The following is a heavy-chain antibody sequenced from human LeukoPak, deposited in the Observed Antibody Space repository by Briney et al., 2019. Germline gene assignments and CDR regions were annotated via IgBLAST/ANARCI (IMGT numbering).Heavy chain of an antibody. Sequence: ASVKVSCKDSGYTFTGYYMHWVRQAPGQGLEWMGRINPNSGGTNYAQKFQGRVTMTRDTSISTAYMELSRLRSDDTAVYYCARDISIFGPSIAVANSFAYWGQGTLVTVSS. D-gene: IGHD6-19*01. J-gene: IGHJ4*02. CDR1: GYTFTGYY. CDR2: INPNSGGT. CDR3: ARDISIFGPSIAVANSFAY. V-gene: IGHV1-2*06.